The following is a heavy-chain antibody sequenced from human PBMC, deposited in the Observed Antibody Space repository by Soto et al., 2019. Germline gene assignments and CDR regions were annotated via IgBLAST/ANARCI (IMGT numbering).Heavy chain of an antibody. V-gene: IGHV4-59*08. J-gene: IGHJ2*01. CDR3: ARHWASGRYFDL. Sequence: QVQLQESGPGLVKPSETLSLTCTVSGDSMSGYYWSWIRQPPGRGLEWIGYMYYSGSTNYNPSLKSRVTLSGDTSKNQFSLKLSSVTAADTAVYYCARHWASGRYFDLWGRGTLVTASS. CDR1: GDSMSGYY. D-gene: IGHD3-10*01. CDR2: MYYSGST.